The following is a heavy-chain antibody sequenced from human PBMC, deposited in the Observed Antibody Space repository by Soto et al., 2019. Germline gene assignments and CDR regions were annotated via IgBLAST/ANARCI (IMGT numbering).Heavy chain of an antibody. D-gene: IGHD1-26*01. J-gene: IGHJ4*02. CDR1: GGSITGYY. V-gene: IGHV4-59*01. Sequence: SETLSLTCSVSGGSITGYYWSWIRQPPGKGLEWFGYIYYSGSTNYNPSLKSRVTISVDTSKNQFSLKLSSVAAADTAIYYCARARGTYFFDYWRPGTLVTVSS. CDR2: IYYSGST. CDR3: ARARGTYFFDY.